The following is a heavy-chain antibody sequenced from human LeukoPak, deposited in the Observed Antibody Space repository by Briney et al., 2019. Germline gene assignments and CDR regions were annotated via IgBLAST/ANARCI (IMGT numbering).Heavy chain of an antibody. CDR2: ISYDGSNK. J-gene: IGHJ6*02. Sequence: GGSLRLSCAASGFTFSSYAMHWVRQAPGKGLEWVAVISYDGSNKYYADSVKGRFTISRDNSKNTLYLQMNSLRAEDTAVYYCAREGQQLVPYYYGMDVWGQGTTVTVSS. CDR1: GFTFSSYA. V-gene: IGHV3-30-3*01. CDR3: AREGQQLVPYYYGMDV. D-gene: IGHD6-13*01.